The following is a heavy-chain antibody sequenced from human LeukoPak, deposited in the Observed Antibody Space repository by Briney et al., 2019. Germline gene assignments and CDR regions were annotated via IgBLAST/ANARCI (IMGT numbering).Heavy chain of an antibody. CDR2: DGNVK. Sequence: GGSLRLSCEASGFTFSSHAMNWVRQAPGKGLEWVALDGNVKVYADSVKGRFTISRDNSKNTLYLELNSLRVEDTAVYYCARVLTVTFDSWGQGTLVTVSS. V-gene: IGHV3-33*08. CDR3: ARVLTVTFDS. J-gene: IGHJ4*02. CDR1: GFTFSSHA. D-gene: IGHD4-17*01.